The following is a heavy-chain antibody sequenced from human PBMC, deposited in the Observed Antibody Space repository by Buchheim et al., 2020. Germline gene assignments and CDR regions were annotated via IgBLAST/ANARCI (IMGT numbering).Heavy chain of an antibody. Sequence: QVQLQQWGAGLLKPSETLSLTCAVYGGSFSGYYWSWIRQPPGKGLEWIGEINHSEISKYNPSLKSRVTILVNMFKNQFSLKLSSVTAADTAVYYCARGGGFGWNYDWWFDPWGQGTL. CDR1: GGSFSGYY. D-gene: IGHD1-7*01. CDR3: ARGGGFGWNYDWWFDP. CDR2: INHSEIS. V-gene: IGHV4-34*01. J-gene: IGHJ5*02.